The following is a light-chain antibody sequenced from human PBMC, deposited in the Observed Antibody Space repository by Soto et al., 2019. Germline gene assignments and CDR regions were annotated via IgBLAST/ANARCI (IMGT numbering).Light chain of an antibody. J-gene: IGKJ4*01. Sequence: EIVLTQSPATLSLSPGERATLSCRASQSVSSYLAWYQQKPGQAPRLLIYDASNRASGIPARFSGSGSGTDFTLTISRLAPEDSAVYYCQQRNNSPLTFGGGTKVEIK. CDR1: QSVSSY. CDR2: DAS. CDR3: QQRNNSPLT. V-gene: IGKV3-11*01.